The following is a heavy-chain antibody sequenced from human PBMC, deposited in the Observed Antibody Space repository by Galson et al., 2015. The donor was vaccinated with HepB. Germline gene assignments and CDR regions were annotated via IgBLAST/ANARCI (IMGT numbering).Heavy chain of an antibody. Sequence: SLRLSCAASGFTFSSYAMHWVRQAPGKGLEWVAVISYDGSNKYYADSVKGRFTISRDNSKNTLYLQMNSLRAEDTAVYYCASPDLYYYDSSGPSGAFDIWGQGTMVTVSS. CDR1: GFTFSSYA. J-gene: IGHJ3*02. V-gene: IGHV3-30-3*01. CDR3: ASPDLYYYDSSGPSGAFDI. CDR2: ISYDGSNK. D-gene: IGHD3-22*01.